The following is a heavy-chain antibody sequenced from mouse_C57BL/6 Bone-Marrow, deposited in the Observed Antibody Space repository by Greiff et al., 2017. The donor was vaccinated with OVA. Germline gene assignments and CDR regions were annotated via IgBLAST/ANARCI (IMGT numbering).Heavy chain of an antibody. V-gene: IGHV1-64*01. CDR2: IHPNSGST. D-gene: IGHD2-1*01. J-gene: IGHJ2*01. CDR1: GYTFTSYW. Sequence: VKLQQPGAELVKPGASVKLSCKASGYTFTSYWMHWVKQRPGQGLAWIGMIHPNSGSTNSNEKFKSKATLTVDKSSSTAYMQLSSLTSEDSAVYDCARWVYCLGDYWGQGTTLTVSS. CDR3: ARWVYCLGDY.